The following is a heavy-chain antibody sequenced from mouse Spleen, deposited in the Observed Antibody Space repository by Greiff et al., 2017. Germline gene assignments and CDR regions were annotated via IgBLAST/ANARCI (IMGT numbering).Heavy chain of an antibody. CDR2: ISYDGSN. J-gene: IGHJ2*01. D-gene: IGHD4-1*01. Sequence: VQLKESGPGLVKPSQSLSLTCSVTGYSITSGYYWNWIRQFPGNKLEWMGYISYDGSNNYNPSLKNRISITRDTSKNQFFLKLNSVTTEDTATYYCARDGANWDYWGQGATLTVSS. CDR1: GYSITSGYY. CDR3: ARDGANWDY. V-gene: IGHV3-6*01.